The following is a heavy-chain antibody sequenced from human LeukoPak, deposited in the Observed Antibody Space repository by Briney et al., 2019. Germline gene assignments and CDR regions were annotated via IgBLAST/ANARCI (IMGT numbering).Heavy chain of an antibody. V-gene: IGHV3-33*01. J-gene: IGHJ4*02. CDR1: GFTFSSYG. D-gene: IGHD2-2*01. CDR2: IWYDGSNT. CDR3: ARDRFCSTTSCYPGFFDY. Sequence: GGYLRLSCAAYGFTFSSYGMQWVRQAPGKGLEWVAVIWYDGSNTYYADSVKGRFTISRDNSKNTLYVQMNSLRVEDTAVYCCARDRFCSTTSCYPGFFDYWGQGTLVTVSS.